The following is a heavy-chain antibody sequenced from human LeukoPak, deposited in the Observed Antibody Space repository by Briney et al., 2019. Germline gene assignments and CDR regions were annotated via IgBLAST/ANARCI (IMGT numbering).Heavy chain of an antibody. V-gene: IGHV4-59*01. CDR2: IYYSGST. J-gene: IGHJ6*02. CDR3: ARYKDAYGMDV. D-gene: IGHD1-14*01. Sequence: SETLSLTCTVSGGSISSYYWSWIRQPPGKGLEWIGYIYYSGSTNYTLSLKSRVTISVVTSKNQFSLELSSVTAADTAVYYCARYKDAYGMDVWGQGTTVTVSS. CDR1: GGSISSYY.